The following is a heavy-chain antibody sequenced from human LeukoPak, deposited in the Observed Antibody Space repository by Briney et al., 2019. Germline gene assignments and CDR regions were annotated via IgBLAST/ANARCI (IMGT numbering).Heavy chain of an antibody. D-gene: IGHD6-13*01. CDR2: ISAYNGNT. J-gene: IGHJ5*02. V-gene: IGHV1-18*01. Sequence: GASVKVSCKASGYTFTSYGISWVRQAPGQGLEWMGWISAYNGNTNYAQKLQGRVTMTTDTSTSTAYMELSSLRSEDTAVYYCARSRAAGKRGLYNWFDPWGQGTLVTVSS. CDR1: GYTFTSYG. CDR3: ARSRAAGKRGLYNWFDP.